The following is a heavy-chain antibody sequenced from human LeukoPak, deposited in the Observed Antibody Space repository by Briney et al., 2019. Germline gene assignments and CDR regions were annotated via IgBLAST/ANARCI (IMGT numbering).Heavy chain of an antibody. Sequence: GASVKVSCKASGYTFTGYYMPWVRQAPGQGLEWMGWINPNSGGTNYAQKFQGRVTMTRDTSISTAYMELSRLRSDDTAVYYCARAALEWLIGFDYWGQGTLVTVSS. J-gene: IGHJ4*02. D-gene: IGHD3-3*01. CDR1: GYTFTGYY. V-gene: IGHV1-2*02. CDR2: INPNSGGT. CDR3: ARAALEWLIGFDY.